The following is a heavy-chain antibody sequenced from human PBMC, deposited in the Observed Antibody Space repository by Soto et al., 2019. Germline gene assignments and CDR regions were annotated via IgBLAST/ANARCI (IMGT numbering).Heavy chain of an antibody. CDR2: IYYSGST. CDR3: SGLGGAAATSSDI. J-gene: IGHJ3*02. D-gene: IGHD2-15*01. CDR1: GGSISSGGYY. Sequence: QVQLQESGPGLVKPSQTLSLTCTVSGGSISSGGYYWHWIRQPPGKGLEWIGYIYYSGSTYYNPSLMSRVTISLEATKNDFSLQLRSVTAAAEAAYYFSGLGGAAATSSDIWGQGTMVTVSS. V-gene: IGHV4-30-4*01.